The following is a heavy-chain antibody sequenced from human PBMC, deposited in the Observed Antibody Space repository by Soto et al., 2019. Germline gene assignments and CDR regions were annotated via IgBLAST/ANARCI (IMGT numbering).Heavy chain of an antibody. Sequence: PGGSLRLSCAASGFTFSSYAMSWVRQAPGKGLEWVSAISGSGGSTYYADSVKGRFTISRDNSKNTLYLQMNSLRAEDTAVDYFAKDPTRAPGDKALDMWGQGTMVTVSS. V-gene: IGHV3-23*01. CDR3: AKDPTRAPGDKALDM. D-gene: IGHD2-21*02. J-gene: IGHJ3*02. CDR2: ISGSGGST. CDR1: GFTFSSYA.